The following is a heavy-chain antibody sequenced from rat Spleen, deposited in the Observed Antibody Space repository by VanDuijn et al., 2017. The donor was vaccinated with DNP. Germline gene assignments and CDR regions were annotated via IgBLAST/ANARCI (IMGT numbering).Heavy chain of an antibody. CDR3: TRDGPPYYGVPFDY. J-gene: IGHJ2*01. CDR2: IHNTGGTT. CDR1: GFTFNNYW. Sequence: EVQLVESGGGLVQPGRSLKLSCAASGFTFNNYWMTWIRQAPGKGLEWVASIHNTGGTTYYPDSLKGRFTISRDNANSTLNLQMTSLRSEDTATYYCTRDGPPYYGVPFDYWGQGVMVTVSS. V-gene: IGHV5-31*01. D-gene: IGHD1-7*01.